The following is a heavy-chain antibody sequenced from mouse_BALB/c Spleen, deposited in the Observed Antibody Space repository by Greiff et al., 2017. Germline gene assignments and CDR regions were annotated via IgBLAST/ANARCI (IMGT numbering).Heavy chain of an antibody. Sequence: QVQLKESGAELARPGASVKLSCKASGYTFTSYWMQWVKQRPGQGLEWIGAIYPGDGDTRYTQKFKGKATLTADKSSSTAYMQLSSLASEDSAVYYCARGTTVYFDYWGQGTTLTVSS. CDR3: ARGTTVYFDY. V-gene: IGHV1-87*01. J-gene: IGHJ2*01. CDR2: IYPGDGDT. D-gene: IGHD1-1*01. CDR1: GYTFTSYW.